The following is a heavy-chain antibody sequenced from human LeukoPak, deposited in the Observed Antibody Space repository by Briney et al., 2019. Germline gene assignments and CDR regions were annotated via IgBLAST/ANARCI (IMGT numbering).Heavy chain of an antibody. CDR1: GFTVSSNY. Sequence: GGSLRLSCAASGFTVSSNYMSWVRQAPGKGLEWVSVIYSGGSTYYADSVKGRFTISRDNSKNTLYLQMNSLRAEDMAVYYCAKDRGIAARPPPAYYFDYWGQGTLVTVSS. CDR2: IYSGGST. V-gene: IGHV3-53*05. CDR3: AKDRGIAARPPPAYYFDY. D-gene: IGHD6-6*01. J-gene: IGHJ4*02.